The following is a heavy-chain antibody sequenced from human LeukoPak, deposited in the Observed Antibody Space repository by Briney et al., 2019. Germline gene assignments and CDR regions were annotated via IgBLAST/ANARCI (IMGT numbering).Heavy chain of an antibody. D-gene: IGHD6-19*01. CDR2: IRYDGSNK. V-gene: IGHV3-30*02. CDR1: GFTFSNYW. CDR3: AKDRPRYSSGSFDY. Sequence: GGSLRLSCVDSGFTFSNYWMTWVRQAPGKGLEWVAFIRYDGSNKYYADSVKGRFTISRDNSKNTLYLQMNSLRAEDTAVYYCAKDRPRYSSGSFDYWGQGTLVTVSS. J-gene: IGHJ4*02.